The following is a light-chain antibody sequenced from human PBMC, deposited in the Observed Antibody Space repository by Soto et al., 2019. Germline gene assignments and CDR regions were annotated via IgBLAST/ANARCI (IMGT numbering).Light chain of an antibody. CDR1: QSVSSY. CDR2: DAS. V-gene: IGKV3-11*01. J-gene: IGKJ4*01. CDR3: QQFSSYPLT. Sequence: IVLTQSPATLSLSPGERATLSCRASQSVSSYLDWYQQKPGQTPRLLIYDASNRATGIPARFSGSGSGTDFTLTISRLEPEDFAVYYCQQFSSYPLTFGGGTKVDIK.